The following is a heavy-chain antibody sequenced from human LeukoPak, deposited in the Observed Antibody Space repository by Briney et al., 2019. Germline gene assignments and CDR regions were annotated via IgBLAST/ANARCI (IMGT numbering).Heavy chain of an antibody. V-gene: IGHV3-15*04. CDR1: GLTFSNAW. CDR2: IESKTDGGAT. J-gene: IGHJ4*02. D-gene: IGHD2-15*01. Sequence: GGSLRLSCVFSGLTFSNAWMTWVRQAPRKGREWVGRIESKTDGGATDYGAPVKGRFTISRDDSKNTQYLQMNSLKTEDTAVYYCSTLAYCSGGRCYGFDYWGQGALVTVSS. CDR3: STLAYCSGGRCYGFDY.